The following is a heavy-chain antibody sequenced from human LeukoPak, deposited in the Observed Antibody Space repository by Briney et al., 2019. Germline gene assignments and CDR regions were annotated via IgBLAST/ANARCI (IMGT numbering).Heavy chain of an antibody. J-gene: IGHJ4*02. CDR2: INQDGTPK. Sequence: GGSLRLSCVASRFTFSSYWMSWVRQAPGKGLEWVANINQDGTPKYYVDSVKGRFTISRDNAYDSLYLQMNGLRVEDTAVYYCARYCSSAGCSEYYFDSWGQGTLVTVSS. CDR3: ARYCSSAGCSEYYFDS. D-gene: IGHD2-2*01. CDR1: RFTFSSYW. V-gene: IGHV3-7*01.